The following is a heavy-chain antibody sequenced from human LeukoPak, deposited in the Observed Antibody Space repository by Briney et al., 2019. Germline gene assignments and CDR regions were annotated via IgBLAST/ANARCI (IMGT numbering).Heavy chain of an antibody. CDR3: ARVGYYDSSGWGRYAFDI. CDR2: INRDGSST. CDR1: GFTFSSYW. J-gene: IGHJ3*02. V-gene: IGHV3-74*01. D-gene: IGHD3-22*01. Sequence: GGSLRLSCAASGFTFSSYWMHWVRQTPGKGLGLVSRINRDGSSTIYADSVKGRFTISRDNAKNTLYLQMNSLRAEDTAVYYCARVGYYDSSGWGRYAFDIWGQGTMVTVSS.